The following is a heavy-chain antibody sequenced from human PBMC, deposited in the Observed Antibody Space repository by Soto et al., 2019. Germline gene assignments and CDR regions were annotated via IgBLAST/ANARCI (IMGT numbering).Heavy chain of an antibody. D-gene: IGHD6-13*01. Sequence: SETLSLTCTVSSDSISNYYCSWFRQPPGKGLEWIRYMHYNGYTSYNPSLRSRVAISVDTSKNQFSLKLTSVTVADTAVYYCARGDSGIAAAGSYRNSESCGYWGQGTLVTVSS. J-gene: IGHJ4*02. CDR2: MHYNGYT. CDR3: ARGDSGIAAAGSYRNSESCGY. CDR1: SDSISNYY. V-gene: IGHV4-59*08.